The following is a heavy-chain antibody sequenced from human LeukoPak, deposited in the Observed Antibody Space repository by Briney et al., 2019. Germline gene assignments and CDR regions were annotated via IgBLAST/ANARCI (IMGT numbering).Heavy chain of an antibody. Sequence: GGSLRLSCAASGFTFSSYAMSWVRQAPGKGLEWVSAISGSGGSTYYADSVKGRFTISRDNSKNTLYLQMNSLRAEDTAVYYCARDGGYCSSTSCSHYYYYYMDVWGKGTTVTVSS. D-gene: IGHD2-2*01. CDR3: ARDGGYCSSTSCSHYYYYYMDV. J-gene: IGHJ6*03. V-gene: IGHV3-23*01. CDR1: GFTFSSYA. CDR2: ISGSGGST.